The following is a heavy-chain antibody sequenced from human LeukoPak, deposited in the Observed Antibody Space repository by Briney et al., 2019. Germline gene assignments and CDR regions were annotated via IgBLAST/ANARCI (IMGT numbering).Heavy chain of an antibody. CDR1: GYTFTKYD. Sequence: GASVKVSCKASGYTFTKYDINWVRQATGQGLEWMGWMNPNSGNTGYAQKFQGRVTITRNTSMSTAYMELSSLRSEDTAVYYCAREYYSSGWFMDYYMDVWGKGTTVTVSS. J-gene: IGHJ6*03. CDR2: MNPNSGNT. CDR3: AREYYSSGWFMDYYMDV. V-gene: IGHV1-8*03. D-gene: IGHD6-19*01.